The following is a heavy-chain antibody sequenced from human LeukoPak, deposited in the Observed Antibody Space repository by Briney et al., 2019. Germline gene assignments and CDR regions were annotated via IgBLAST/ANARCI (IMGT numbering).Heavy chain of an antibody. CDR2: IYYSGST. CDR1: GGSISSYY. V-gene: IGHV4-59*01. J-gene: IGHJ4*02. Sequence: SETLSLTCTVSGGSISSYYWSWIRRPPGKGPEWIGYIYYSGSTNYNPSLKSRVTISVDTSKNQFSLKLSSVTAADTAVYYCAGAFYSTPFDYWGQGTLVTVSS. CDR3: AGAFYSTPFDY. D-gene: IGHD4-11*01.